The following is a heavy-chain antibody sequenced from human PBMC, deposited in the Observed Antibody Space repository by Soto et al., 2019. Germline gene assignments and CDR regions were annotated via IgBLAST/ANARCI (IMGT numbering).Heavy chain of an antibody. Sequence: EVQLLESGGGLVQPGGSLRLSCGASGFTFHTHAMSWVRLAPGRGPEWVSGISGSGSDTYYADSVRGRFTISRDNSENTLYLQMNSLRADDTAVYYCARVRRSFYLRDAFDFWGQGALVTVSS. CDR3: ARVRRSFYLRDAFDF. CDR1: GFTFHTHA. J-gene: IGHJ3*01. CDR2: ISGSGSDT. V-gene: IGHV3-23*01. D-gene: IGHD3-10*01.